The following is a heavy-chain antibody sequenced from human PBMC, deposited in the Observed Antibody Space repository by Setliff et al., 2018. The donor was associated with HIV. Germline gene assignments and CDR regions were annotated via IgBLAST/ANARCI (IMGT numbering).Heavy chain of an antibody. V-gene: IGHV1-69*05. CDR2: IIPIFGTA. D-gene: IGHD6-19*01. Sequence: GASVKVSCKASGGTFSSYAISWVRQAPGQGLEWMGGIIPIFGTANYEQKFQGRVTITTDESTSTAYMELSSLRSEDTAVYYCAARIAVAAPIFQDAFDIWGQGTMVTVSS. CDR3: AARIAVAAPIFQDAFDI. CDR1: GGTFSSYA. J-gene: IGHJ3*02.